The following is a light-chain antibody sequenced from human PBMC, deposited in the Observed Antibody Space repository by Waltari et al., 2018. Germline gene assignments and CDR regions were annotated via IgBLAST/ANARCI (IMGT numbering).Light chain of an antibody. Sequence: DIQMTQSPSSLSASVGDTVTITCQASQGIGNNLNWYQQKPGKAPKLLIYGASSLQSGIPSRFSGIGSGTDFTFTISSLQPEDFATYYCQQGYSYPFTFGPGTKLDIK. CDR2: GAS. J-gene: IGKJ3*01. V-gene: IGKV1-16*01. CDR3: QQGYSYPFT. CDR1: QGIGNN.